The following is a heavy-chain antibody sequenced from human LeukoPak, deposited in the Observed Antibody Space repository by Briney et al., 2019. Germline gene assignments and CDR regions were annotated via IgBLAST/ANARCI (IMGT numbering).Heavy chain of an antibody. Sequence: PGGSLRLSCAASGFTVSSNYMSWVRQAPGKGLEWVSVIYSGGSTYYADSVKGRFTISRDNSKNTLYLQMNSLRAEDTAVYYCASHMIPRSSPPTHFDYWGQGTLVTVSS. CDR2: IYSGGST. V-gene: IGHV3-53*01. D-gene: IGHD3-22*01. J-gene: IGHJ4*02. CDR1: GFTVSSNY. CDR3: ASHMIPRSSPPTHFDY.